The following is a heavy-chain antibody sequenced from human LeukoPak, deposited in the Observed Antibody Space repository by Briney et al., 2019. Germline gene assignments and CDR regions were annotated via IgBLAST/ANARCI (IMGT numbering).Heavy chain of an antibody. CDR3: ARDSWEYDGRVYYKHYFDY. CDR2: ISYDASNK. V-gene: IGHV3-30*04. Sequence: PGGSLRLSCAASGFTFSSYAMHWVRQAPGKGLEWVAVISYDASNKYYADSVKGRFTISRDNSKNTLYLQMSSLRAEDTAVYYCARDSWEYDGRVYYKHYFDYWGQGTLVTVSS. D-gene: IGHD3-22*01. CDR1: GFTFSSYA. J-gene: IGHJ4*02.